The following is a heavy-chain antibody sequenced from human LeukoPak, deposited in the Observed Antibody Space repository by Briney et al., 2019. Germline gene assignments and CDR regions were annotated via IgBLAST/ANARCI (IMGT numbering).Heavy chain of an antibody. CDR2: ISSGSSYI. D-gene: IGHD3-22*01. Sequence: GGSLRLSCAASGFTFSTYAKSWVRQAPGKGLEWVSSISSGSSYIYYADPVKGRFTISRDNAKNSLYLQMNSLRVEDTAVYYCARVSRYDSTGYYPYYFDYWGQGTLVTVAS. J-gene: IGHJ4*02. CDR1: GFTFSTYA. CDR3: ARVSRYDSTGYYPYYFDY. V-gene: IGHV3-21*01.